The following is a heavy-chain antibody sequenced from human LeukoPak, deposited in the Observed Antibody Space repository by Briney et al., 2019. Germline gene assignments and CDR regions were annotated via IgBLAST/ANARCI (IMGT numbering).Heavy chain of an antibody. D-gene: IGHD5-24*01. CDR2: MNPNSGNT. CDR3: ARERGGADGYNSPVDY. Sequence: APVKVSCKASGYTFTSYDINWVRQATGQGLEWMGWMNPNSGNTGYAQKFQGRVTVTRDMSTSTVYMELSSLRSEDTAVYYCARERGGADGYNSPVDYWGQGTLVTVSS. V-gene: IGHV1-8*01. CDR1: GYTFTSYD. J-gene: IGHJ4*02.